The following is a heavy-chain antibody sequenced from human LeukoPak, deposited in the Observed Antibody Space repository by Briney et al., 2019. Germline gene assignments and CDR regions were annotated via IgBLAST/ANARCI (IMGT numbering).Heavy chain of an antibody. D-gene: IGHD3-10*01. Sequence: SETLSLTCAVYGGSFSVFYWCWIRQHPGKGAEWSGEINHSGSTNYTPSLKSRVTISVDTSKNQFSLKLSSVTAADPAVYYCARGRRVIAPWGQGTLVTVSS. V-gene: IGHV4-34*01. CDR3: ARGRRVIAP. CDR2: INHSGST. J-gene: IGHJ5*02. CDR1: GGSFSVFY.